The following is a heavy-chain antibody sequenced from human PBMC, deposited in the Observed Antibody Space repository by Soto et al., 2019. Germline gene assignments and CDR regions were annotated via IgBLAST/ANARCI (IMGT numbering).Heavy chain of an antibody. J-gene: IGHJ1*01. V-gene: IGHV1-69*13. Sequence: GASVKVSCKASGGTFSSYAISWVRQAPGQGLEWMGGIIPIFGTANYAQKFQGRVTITADESTSTAYMELSSLRSEDTAVYYCAWYGSIVVVTGFYFQHSRQGTLDIVSS. D-gene: IGHD2-21*02. CDR2: IIPIFGTA. CDR1: GGTFSSYA. CDR3: AWYGSIVVVTGFYFQH.